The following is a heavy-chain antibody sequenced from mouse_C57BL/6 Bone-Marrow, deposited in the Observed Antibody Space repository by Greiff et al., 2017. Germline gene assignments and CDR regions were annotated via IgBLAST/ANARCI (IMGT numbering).Heavy chain of an antibody. D-gene: IGHD1-1*01. J-gene: IGHJ3*01. Sequence: EVQGMESGGGLVKPGGSLKLSCAASGFTFSSYAMSWVRQTPEKRLEWVATISDGGSYTYYPDNVKGRFTISRDNAKNNLYLQMSHLKSEDTAMYYCARESNYGSSWGFAYWGQGTLVTVSA. CDR2: ISDGGSYT. V-gene: IGHV5-4*01. CDR1: GFTFSSYA. CDR3: ARESNYGSSWGFAY.